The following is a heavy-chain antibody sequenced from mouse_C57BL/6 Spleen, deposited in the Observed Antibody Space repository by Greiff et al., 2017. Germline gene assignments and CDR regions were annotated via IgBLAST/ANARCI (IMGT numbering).Heavy chain of an antibody. CDR1: GFSLTSYG. D-gene: IGHD2-1*01. J-gene: IGHJ3*01. CDR2: IWSGGST. V-gene: IGHV2-2*01. Sequence: VQLVESGPGLVQPSQSLSITCTVSGFSLTSYGVHWVRQSPGKGLEWLGVIWSGGSTDYNAAFISRLSISKDNSKSQVFFKMNSLQADDTAIYYCASMVTTAWFAYWGQGTLVTVSA. CDR3: ASMVTTAWFAY.